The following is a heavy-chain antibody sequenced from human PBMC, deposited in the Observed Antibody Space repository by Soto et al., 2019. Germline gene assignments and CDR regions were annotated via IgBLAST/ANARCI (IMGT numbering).Heavy chain of an antibody. Sequence: ASVKVSCKASGYMFTGYYIHWVRQAPGQGLEWMGWINPKSGGTKYAEKFQGRVTMTRDTSISTAYMELSRLRSDDTAVYYCARGTYSSSPGYYYYGIDVWGQGTTVTVSS. V-gene: IGHV1-2*02. D-gene: IGHD6-13*01. J-gene: IGHJ6*02. CDR2: INPKSGGT. CDR1: GYMFTGYY. CDR3: ARGTYSSSPGYYYYGIDV.